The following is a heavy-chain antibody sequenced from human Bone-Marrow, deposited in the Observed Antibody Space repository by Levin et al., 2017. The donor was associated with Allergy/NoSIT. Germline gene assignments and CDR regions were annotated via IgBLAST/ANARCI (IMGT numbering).Heavy chain of an antibody. CDR1: GFSVSNNF. D-gene: IGHD6-6*01. Sequence: SCAASGFSVSNNFLNWVRQVPGKGLEWVSLIYSGGSTHYADSVKGRFTISRDNSRNTLYLQMNSLRVEDTAVYYCARDGQGHSSSPYWGQGTLVTVSS. CDR3: ARDGQGHSSSPY. J-gene: IGHJ4*02. CDR2: IYSGGST. V-gene: IGHV3-66*01.